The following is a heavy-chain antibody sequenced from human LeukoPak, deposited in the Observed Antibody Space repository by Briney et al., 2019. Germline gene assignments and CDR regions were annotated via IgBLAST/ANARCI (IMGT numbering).Heavy chain of an antibody. Sequence: PSETLSLTCTVSGGSISSYYWSWIRQPPGKGLEWIGYIYYSGSTNYNPSLKSRVTISVDTSKNQFSLKLSSVTAADTAVYHCARHMGLGYSYGYPYFDYWGQGTLVTVSS. CDR2: IYYSGST. V-gene: IGHV4-59*08. J-gene: IGHJ4*02. CDR1: GGSISSYY. D-gene: IGHD5-18*01. CDR3: ARHMGLGYSYGYPYFDY.